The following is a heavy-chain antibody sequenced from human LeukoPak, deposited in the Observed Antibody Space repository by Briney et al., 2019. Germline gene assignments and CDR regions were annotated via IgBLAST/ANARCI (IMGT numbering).Heavy chain of an antibody. Sequence: SSETLSLTCTVSGGSMRTYYWSWIRQPPGKGLEWVGCIYYTGGTNYNPSLKSRITISVDTSKSQFSLNLSSVTAADTAVYYCARGATIAARPFDYWGQGTLVTVSS. V-gene: IGHV4-59*01. CDR1: GGSMRTYY. D-gene: IGHD6-6*01. J-gene: IGHJ4*02. CDR2: IYYTGGT. CDR3: ARGATIAARPFDY.